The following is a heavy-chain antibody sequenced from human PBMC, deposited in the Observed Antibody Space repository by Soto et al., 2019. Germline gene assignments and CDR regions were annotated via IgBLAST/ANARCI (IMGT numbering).Heavy chain of an antibody. Sequence: QVQLQESGPGLVKPSQTLSLTCTVSGGSISSDDYYWSWIRQPPGKGLEWIGYIYYSGRTNYNPSLESRVTISIDRSKSHFSLKLSSVSAADTAMYYCARDRSNSPDYFDYWGQGTQVTVSS. D-gene: IGHD6-6*01. CDR1: GGSISSDDYY. CDR3: ARDRSNSPDYFDY. V-gene: IGHV4-30-4*01. CDR2: IYYSGRT. J-gene: IGHJ4*02.